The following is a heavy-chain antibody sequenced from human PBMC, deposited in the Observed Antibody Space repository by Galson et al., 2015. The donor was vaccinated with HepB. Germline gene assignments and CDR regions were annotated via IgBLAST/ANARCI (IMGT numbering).Heavy chain of an antibody. Sequence: SLRLSCAASGFTFSSYAMSWVRQAPGKGLEWVSAISGSGGSTYYADSVKGRFTISRDNSKNTLYLQMNSLRAEDTAVYYCAKVFLVGVVTHTPDWFDPWGQGTLVTVSS. CDR2: ISGSGGST. CDR1: GFTFSSYA. CDR3: AKVFLVGVVTHTPDWFDP. D-gene: IGHD3-3*01. J-gene: IGHJ5*02. V-gene: IGHV3-23*01.